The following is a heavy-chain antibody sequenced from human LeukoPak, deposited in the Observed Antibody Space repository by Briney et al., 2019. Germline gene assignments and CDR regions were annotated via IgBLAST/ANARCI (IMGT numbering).Heavy chain of an antibody. CDR3: ARGYCTNGVCKGGFDP. Sequence: GESLKISCKGSGYSFTSYWIGWVRQMPGKGLEWMGIIYPGDSDTRYSPSFQGQVTISADKSISTAYLQWSSLKASDTAMCYCARGYCTNGVCKGGFDPWGQGTLVTVSS. V-gene: IGHV5-51*01. CDR1: GYSFTSYW. D-gene: IGHD2-8*01. J-gene: IGHJ5*02. CDR2: IYPGDSDT.